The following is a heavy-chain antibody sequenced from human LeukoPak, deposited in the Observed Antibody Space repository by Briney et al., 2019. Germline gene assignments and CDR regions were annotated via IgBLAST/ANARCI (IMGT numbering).Heavy chain of an antibody. CDR1: RGSLSGYY. CDR2: MNDSGSA. CDR3: ARPRRIELWLLRGGIAFDI. D-gene: IGHD5-18*01. Sequence: SETPSLTSAVYRGSLSGYYWSWVPEPPGKGLGWIGEMNDSGSANYNPSPKSRVTISGDTSKNQLSLKLRPLTAADTAVYYCARPRRIELWLLRGGIAFDIWGKGTMVTVSP. J-gene: IGHJ3*02. V-gene: IGHV4-34*01.